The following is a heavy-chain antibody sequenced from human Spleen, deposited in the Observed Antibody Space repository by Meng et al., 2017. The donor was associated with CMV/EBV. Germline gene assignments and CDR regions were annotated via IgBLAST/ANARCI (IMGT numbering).Heavy chain of an antibody. CDR1: GFSLNTIGLG. V-gene: IGHV2-5*01. D-gene: IGHD3-22*01. Sequence: SGPTLVKPTQTLTLTCTFSGFSLNTIGLGVGWIRQPPGKALEWLALIYWNDDKRYSPSLKNRLTISKDTSNNQVVLTMANMDPVDTATYSCAHTPYDPSGYSPAFQIWGQGTMVTVSS. CDR2: IYWNDDK. J-gene: IGHJ3*02. CDR3: AHTPYDPSGYSPAFQI.